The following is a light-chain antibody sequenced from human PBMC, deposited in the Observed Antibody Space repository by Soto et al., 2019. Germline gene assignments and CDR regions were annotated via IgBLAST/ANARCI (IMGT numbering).Light chain of an antibody. Sequence: QSVLTQPPSVSGTPGQGVTISCSGSSSNIGNNFVHWYQQLPGSAPRLLIYRNTQRPAGAPDRFSGSKSGTSASLAISGLRSEDEAHYYCASWDDSLSVVFGGGTKLTAL. V-gene: IGLV1-47*01. J-gene: IGLJ2*01. CDR2: RNT. CDR3: ASWDDSLSVV. CDR1: SSNIGNNF.